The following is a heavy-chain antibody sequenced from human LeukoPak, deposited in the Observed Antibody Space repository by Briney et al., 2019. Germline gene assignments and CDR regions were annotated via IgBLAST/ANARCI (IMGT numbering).Heavy chain of an antibody. CDR3: ARDRWLQSHYYFDY. CDR1: GFTFSSYG. V-gene: IGHV3-23*01. Sequence: GGSLRLSCTASGFTFSSYGMTCVRQAPGKGLEWVSAISGSGGSTYYADSVKGRFTISRDNSKNTLYLQMNSLRAEDTAVYYCARDRWLQSHYYFDYWGQGTLVTVSS. CDR2: ISGSGGST. D-gene: IGHD5-24*01. J-gene: IGHJ4*02.